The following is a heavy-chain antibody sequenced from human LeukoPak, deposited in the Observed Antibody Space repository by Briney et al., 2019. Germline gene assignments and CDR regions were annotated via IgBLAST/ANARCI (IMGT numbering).Heavy chain of an antibody. CDR3: AKVPSYSSSWCDY. D-gene: IGHD6-13*01. V-gene: IGHV3-30*02. CDR1: GFTFSSYG. CDR2: ILYDGSNK. J-gene: IGHJ4*02. Sequence: GGSLRLSCAASGFTFSSYGMHWVRQAPGKGLEWVAFILYDGSNKYYAESVKGRFTISRDNSKNTLYLQMKSLRAEDTAVYYCAKVPSYSSSWCDYWGQGTLVTVSS.